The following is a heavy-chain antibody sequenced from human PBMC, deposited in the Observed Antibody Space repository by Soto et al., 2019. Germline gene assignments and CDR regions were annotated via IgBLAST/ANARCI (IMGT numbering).Heavy chain of an antibody. J-gene: IGHJ2*01. CDR3: ARHAPPATLHWYFDL. V-gene: IGHV3-13*01. D-gene: IGHD5-12*01. Sequence: EVQLVESGGGLVQPGGSLRLSCAASGFTFSSYDMHWVRQATGKGLEWVSAIGTAGDTYYPGSVKGRFTISRENAKNSLYLQMNSLRAGDTAVYYCARHAPPATLHWYFDLWGRGTLVTVSS. CDR1: GFTFSSYD. CDR2: IGTAGDT.